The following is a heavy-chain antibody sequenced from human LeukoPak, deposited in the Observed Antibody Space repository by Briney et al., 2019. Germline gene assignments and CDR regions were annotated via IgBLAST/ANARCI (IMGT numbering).Heavy chain of an antibody. J-gene: IGHJ6*04. Sequence: GGSLRLSCAASGFTFSGSAMHWVRQASGKGLEWVGRIRSKANSYATAYAASVKGRFTISRDDSKNTAYLQMNSLKTEDTAVYYCTSRGELPPMDVWGKGTTVTVSP. CDR1: GFTFSGSA. CDR2: IRSKANSYAT. V-gene: IGHV3-73*01. CDR3: TSRGELPPMDV. D-gene: IGHD1-26*01.